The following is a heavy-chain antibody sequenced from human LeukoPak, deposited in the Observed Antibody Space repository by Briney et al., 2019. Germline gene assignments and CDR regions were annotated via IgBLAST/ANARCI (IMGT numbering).Heavy chain of an antibody. CDR2: IYYSGST. J-gene: IGHJ4*02. CDR1: GGSISSYY. Sequence: PSETLSLTCTVSGGSISSYYWSWVRQPPGKGLEWIGYIYYSGSTNYNPSLKSRVTISVDTSKNQFSLKLSSVTAADTAVYYCACGGARPVDYWGQGTLVTVSS. CDR3: ACGGARPVDY. V-gene: IGHV4-59*01. D-gene: IGHD2-21*01.